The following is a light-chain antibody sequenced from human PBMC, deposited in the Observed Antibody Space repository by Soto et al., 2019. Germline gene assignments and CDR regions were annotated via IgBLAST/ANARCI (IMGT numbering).Light chain of an antibody. CDR3: SSYTSSSTGV. CDR1: SSDVGGYNY. Sequence: QSVLTQPASVSGPPGQSITISCTGTSSDVGGYNYVSWYQQHPGKAPKLMIYEVSNRPSGVSNRFSGSKSGNTASLTISGLQAEDEADYYCSSYTSSSTGVFGAGTKVTVL. CDR2: EVS. V-gene: IGLV2-14*01. J-gene: IGLJ1*01.